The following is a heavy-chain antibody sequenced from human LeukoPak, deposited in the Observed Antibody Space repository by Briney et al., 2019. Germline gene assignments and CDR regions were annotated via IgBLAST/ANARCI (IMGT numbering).Heavy chain of an antibody. D-gene: IGHD3-22*01. CDR1: GFTFSNYW. J-gene: IGHJ5*02. CDR2: INSDGINT. V-gene: IGHV3-74*01. Sequence: GGSLRLSCAASGFTFSNYWMHWVRQAPGKGLVWVSRINSDGINTSYADSVKGRFTISRDNAKNTLNLQMNSLRAEDTAVYYWARDLGQYYDTSDNWFDPWGQGTLVTVSS. CDR3: ARDLGQYYDTSDNWFDP.